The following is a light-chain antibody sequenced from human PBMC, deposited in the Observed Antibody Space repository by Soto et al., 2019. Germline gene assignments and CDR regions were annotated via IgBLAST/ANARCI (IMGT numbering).Light chain of an antibody. CDR2: DAS. Sequence: VQMPQSPSSLSAAVGDRVTITCQASQDISNYLNWYQQKPGKAPKLLIYDASNLETGVPSRFSGSGSGTDFTFPIGSLQPEDIARYYCQQYDILPLSFGGGTQVDI. CDR1: QDISNY. J-gene: IGKJ4*01. V-gene: IGKV1-33*01. CDR3: QQYDILPLS.